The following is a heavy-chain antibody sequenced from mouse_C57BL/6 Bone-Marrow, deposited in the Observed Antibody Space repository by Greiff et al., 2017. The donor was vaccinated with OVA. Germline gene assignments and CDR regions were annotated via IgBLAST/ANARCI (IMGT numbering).Heavy chain of an antibody. CDR1: GFTFSSYG. D-gene: IGHD1-1*01. Sequence: EVQVVESGGDLVKPGGSLKLSCAASGFTFSSYGMSWVRQTPDKRLEWVATISSGGSYTYYPDSVKGRFTISRDNAKNTLYLQMSSLKSEDTGMYYCARGRPIYSGSSYRDFDVWGTGTTVTVSS. CDR2: ISSGGSYT. CDR3: ARGRPIYSGSSYRDFDV. V-gene: IGHV5-6*01. J-gene: IGHJ1*03.